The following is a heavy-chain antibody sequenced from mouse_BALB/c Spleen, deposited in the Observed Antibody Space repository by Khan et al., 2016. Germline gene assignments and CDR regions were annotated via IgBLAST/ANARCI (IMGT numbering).Heavy chain of an antibody. CDR3: ARRIVTRDYYGMDY. D-gene: IGHD2-5*01. V-gene: IGHV5-17*02. CDR1: GFNFSSFG. J-gene: IGHJ4*01. CDR2: ISSGSNTI. Sequence: EVELVESGGGLVQPGGSRKLSCAASGFNFSSFGMHWVRQAPEKGLEWVAYISSGSNTIYYADTLKGRFTISRDNPKHTLFLQMTSLRSEDTARYYCARRIVTRDYYGMDYWGQGTSVTVSS.